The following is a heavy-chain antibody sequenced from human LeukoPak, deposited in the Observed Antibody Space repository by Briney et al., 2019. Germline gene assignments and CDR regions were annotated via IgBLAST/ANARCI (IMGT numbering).Heavy chain of an antibody. D-gene: IGHD1-1*01. CDR1: GYTFTSYA. V-gene: IGHV1-3*01. J-gene: IGHJ4*02. CDR3: ARDRGGTGDFDY. Sequence: ASVTVSCKASGYTFTSYAMHWVRRAPGQRLEWMGWINAGNGDTKYSQKFQGRVTIARDTSASTAYMELSSLRSEDTAVYYCARDRGGTGDFDYWGQGTLVTVSS. CDR2: INAGNGDT.